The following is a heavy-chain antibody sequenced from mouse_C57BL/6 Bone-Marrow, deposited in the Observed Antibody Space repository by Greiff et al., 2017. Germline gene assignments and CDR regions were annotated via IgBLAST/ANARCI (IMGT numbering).Heavy chain of an antibody. V-gene: IGHV5-6*01. D-gene: IGHD2-12*01. CDR3: ARPYYSSFDY. CDR2: ISSGGSYN. J-gene: IGHJ2*01. CDR1: GFTFSSYG. Sequence: EVKLVESGGDLVKPGGSLKLSCEASGFTFSSYGMSWVRQTPDKRLEWVASISSGGSYNNYPGSVKGRFTISRDNAKNTLYLQKSSLKSYDTAMYDCARPYYSSFDYWGQGTTLTVSS.